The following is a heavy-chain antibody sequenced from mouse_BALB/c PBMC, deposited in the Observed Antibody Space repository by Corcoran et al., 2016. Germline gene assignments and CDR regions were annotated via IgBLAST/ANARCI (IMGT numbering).Heavy chain of an antibody. J-gene: IGHJ2*01. V-gene: IGHV1-26*01. CDR3: ARWGYRYDADY. Sequence: EVHLQQSGTGLVKPGASVKMTCTAAGYTFTDSYRTWVKQRHGKSLVWIGDINPNNGGTSYNQKFNGKATLTVEQTYSTAYMQLNSPTSEDSAVYDCARWGYRYDADYWGQSTTLTFSS. CDR1: GYTFTDSY. D-gene: IGHD2-14*01. CDR2: INPNNGGT.